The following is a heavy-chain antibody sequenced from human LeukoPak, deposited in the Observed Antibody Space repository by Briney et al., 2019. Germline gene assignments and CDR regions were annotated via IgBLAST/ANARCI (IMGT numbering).Heavy chain of an antibody. J-gene: IGHJ4*02. CDR1: GFTFSSYA. CDR2: ISYDGSNK. CDR3: ARDYGWWLAFDY. V-gene: IGHV3-30-3*01. Sequence: GGSLRLSCAASGFTFSSYAKHWVRQAPGKGLEWVAVISYDGSNKYYADSVKGRFTISRDNSKNTLYLQMNSLRAEDTAVYYCARDYGWWLAFDYWGQGTLVTVSS. D-gene: IGHD2-15*01.